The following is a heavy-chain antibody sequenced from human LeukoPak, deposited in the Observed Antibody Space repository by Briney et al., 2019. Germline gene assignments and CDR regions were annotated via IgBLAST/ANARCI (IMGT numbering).Heavy chain of an antibody. Sequence: SETLSLTCTVSGGSIASSSNYWIWIRQPPGKGLEWIGSIYYSGSTYYNPSLKSRVTISVDTSKNQFSLKLSSVTAADTAVYYCARHNLVVVPAAIPYNWFDPWGQGTLVTVSS. J-gene: IGHJ5*02. CDR1: GGSIASSSNY. V-gene: IGHV4-39*01. CDR2: IYYSGST. CDR3: ARHNLVVVPAAIPYNWFDP. D-gene: IGHD2-2*02.